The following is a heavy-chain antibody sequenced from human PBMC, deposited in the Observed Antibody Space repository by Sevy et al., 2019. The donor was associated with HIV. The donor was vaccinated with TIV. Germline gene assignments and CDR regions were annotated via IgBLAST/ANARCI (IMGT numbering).Heavy chain of an antibody. D-gene: IGHD2-2*01. CDR2: IYYSGTT. J-gene: IGHJ5*02. V-gene: IGHV4-30-4*01. CDR1: GGSISSGDYY. CDR3: AGYCISTSPHNGFDP. Sequence: SETLSLTCTVSGGSISSGDYYWSWMRQPPGKGLEWIGYIYYSGTTYYNPSLKSPVTISVDTSKNHFSLNLNSVTAADTAVYYWAGYCISTSPHNGFDPWGQGTLVTVSS.